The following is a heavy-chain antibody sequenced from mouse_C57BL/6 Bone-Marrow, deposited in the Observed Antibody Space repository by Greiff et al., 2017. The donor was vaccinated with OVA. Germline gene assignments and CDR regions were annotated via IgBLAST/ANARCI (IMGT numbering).Heavy chain of an antibody. CDR1: GYTFTNYW. J-gene: IGHJ2*01. Sequence: QVQLQQSGAELVRPGTSVKMSCKASGYTFTNYWIGWAKQRPGYGLEWIGDIYPGGGYTNYNEKFKGKATLTADKSSSTAYMQFSSLTSEDSAIYYCARGYYGLFDYWGQGTTLTVSS. D-gene: IGHD1-1*01. CDR2: IYPGGGYT. CDR3: ARGYYGLFDY. V-gene: IGHV1-63*01.